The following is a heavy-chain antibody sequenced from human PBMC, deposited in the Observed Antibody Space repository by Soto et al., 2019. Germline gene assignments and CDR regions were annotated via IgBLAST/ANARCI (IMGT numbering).Heavy chain of an antibody. D-gene: IGHD6-19*01. CDR1: GYSISSGSY. J-gene: IGHJ4*01. CDR3: ARVHVMVVAGSTFDY. CDR2: IYHGGTT. V-gene: IGHV4-38-2*02. Sequence: PSGALSLTCTVSGYSISSGSYCAWIRHPPGKGPEWIASIYHGGTTFYNPSLKSRITISVDTSNNQFSLKLTSVTAADTAVYYCARVHVMVVAGSTFDYWGHGTLVTVSS.